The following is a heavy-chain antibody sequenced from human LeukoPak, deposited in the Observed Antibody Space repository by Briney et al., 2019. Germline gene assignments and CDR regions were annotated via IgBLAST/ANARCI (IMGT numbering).Heavy chain of an antibody. CDR3: VPLNWNPPGDFDR. D-gene: IGHD1-20*01. J-gene: IGHJ4*02. Sequence: GGSLRLSCGASGFTFRNFWMNWVRQAPGKGLEWVADIKDDGSDKYYVDSVKGRFTISKDNAKNSLFLQMNSLRVEDTAVYYCVPLNWNPPGDFDRWGQGTLVTVSS. CDR2: IKDDGSDK. CDR1: GFTFRNFW. V-gene: IGHV3-7*01.